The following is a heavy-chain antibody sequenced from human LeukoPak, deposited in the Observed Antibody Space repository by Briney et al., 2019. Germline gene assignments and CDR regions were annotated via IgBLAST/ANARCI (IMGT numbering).Heavy chain of an antibody. J-gene: IGHJ4*02. Sequence: GGSLRLSCAASGFTFSSYAMSWVRQAPGKGLEWVSATSGSGGSTYYADSVKGRFTISRDSSKNTLYLQMNSLRAEDTAVYYCAKPLVVVPAALFDYWGQGTLVTVSS. V-gene: IGHV3-23*01. CDR2: TSGSGGST. CDR3: AKPLVVVPAALFDY. D-gene: IGHD2-2*01. CDR1: GFTFSSYA.